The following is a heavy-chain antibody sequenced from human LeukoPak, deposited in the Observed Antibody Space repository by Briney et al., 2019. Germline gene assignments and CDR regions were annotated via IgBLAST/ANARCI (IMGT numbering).Heavy chain of an antibody. V-gene: IGHV4-39*01. Sequence: PSETLSLTCTVSGGSISSSSYYWGWIRQPPGKGLEWIGSIYYSGSTYYNPPLKSRVTISVDTSKNQFSLKLSSVTAADTAVYYCARLVLGSDYYMDVWGKGTTVTISS. D-gene: IGHD7-27*01. J-gene: IGHJ6*03. CDR1: GGSISSSSYY. CDR3: ARLVLGSDYYMDV. CDR2: IYYSGST.